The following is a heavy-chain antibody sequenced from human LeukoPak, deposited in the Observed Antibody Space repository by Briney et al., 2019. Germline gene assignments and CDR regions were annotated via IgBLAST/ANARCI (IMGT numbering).Heavy chain of an antibody. Sequence: GGSLRLSCAASGFTFSTIDMSWVRQAPGKGLEWVSTLAYDDAAWYVDSVKGRFTISRDTSKNTLFLRMNSLRAEDTAVYYCAKGPNNIDYRGFDIWGQGTMVTVSS. D-gene: IGHD4-23*01. CDR2: LAYDDAA. CDR3: AKGPNNIDYRGFDI. CDR1: GFTFSTID. V-gene: IGHV3-23*01. J-gene: IGHJ3*02.